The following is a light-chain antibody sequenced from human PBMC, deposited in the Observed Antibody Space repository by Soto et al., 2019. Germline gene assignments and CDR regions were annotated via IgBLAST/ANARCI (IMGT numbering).Light chain of an antibody. CDR2: GAS. CDR3: RQYSIWYT. J-gene: IGKJ2*01. V-gene: IGKV3-15*01. Sequence: EIVMTQSPATLSVSPGERATLSCRASQSVSSNLAWYPEKPGQAPRLLIYGASTRATGFPARFSGSVSGTEFTHTISSLQSEDFAVYYCRQYSIWYTFGQGPKLEIK. CDR1: QSVSSN.